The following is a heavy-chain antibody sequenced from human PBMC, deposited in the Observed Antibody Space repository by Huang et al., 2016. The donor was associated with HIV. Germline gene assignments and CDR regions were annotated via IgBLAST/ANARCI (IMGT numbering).Heavy chain of an antibody. D-gene: IGHD3-16*01. Sequence: EVQLVQSGAEVKVSGESLKISCKGSGYTFATSWLGGVRQMPGKGLEWMGIIDPRDSETRYSPSFQGQVTISADKSTGTAYLQWRSLTASDTAIYYCTKYVYLGGPDYWGQGTLVTVSS. CDR2: IDPRDSET. V-gene: IGHV5-51*01. CDR3: TKYVYLGGPDY. J-gene: IGHJ4*02. CDR1: GYTFATSW.